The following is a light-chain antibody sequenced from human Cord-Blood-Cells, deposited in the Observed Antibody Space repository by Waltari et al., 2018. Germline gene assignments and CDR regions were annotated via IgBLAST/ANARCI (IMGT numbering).Light chain of an antibody. J-gene: IGLJ2*01. CDR2: QDS. Sequence: SYELTQPPSVSVSPGQPASITCSGDKLGDKYACCYQQKPGQSPVLVIYQDSKRPPGIPERFSGSNSGNTATLTISGTQAMDEADYYCQAWDSSTVVFGGGTKLTGL. V-gene: IGLV3-1*01. CDR1: KLGDKY. CDR3: QAWDSSTVV.